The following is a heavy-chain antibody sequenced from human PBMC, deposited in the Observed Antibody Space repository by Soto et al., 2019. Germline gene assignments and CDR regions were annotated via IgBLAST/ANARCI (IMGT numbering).Heavy chain of an antibody. V-gene: IGHV3-53*01. CDR2: IYTHGST. CDR1: GFTVSSNY. D-gene: IGHD6-19*01. Sequence: EVQLVESGGGMIQPGGSLRLSCAASGFTVSSNYMSWVRQAPRKGLEWVSIIYTHGSTYYADSAKGRFTVSRDNSKNMLYLQMKSLSAEDTAIYYYARGGRGSEAFGAQGTMVTVSS. J-gene: IGHJ3*01. CDR3: ARGGRGSEAF.